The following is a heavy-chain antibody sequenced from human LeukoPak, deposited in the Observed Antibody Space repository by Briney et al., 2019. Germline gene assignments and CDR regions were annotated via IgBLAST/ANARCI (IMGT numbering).Heavy chain of an antibody. CDR2: ISWNSGSI. D-gene: IGHD2-15*01. J-gene: IGHJ5*02. V-gene: IGHV3-9*01. CDR3: ARVVNWFDP. Sequence: GGSLRLSCAASGFTFTDYTMHWVRQAPGKGLEWVSGISWNSGSIGYADSVKGRFTISRDNAKTSLYLQMNSLRAEDTAVYYCARVVNWFDPWGQGTLVTVSS. CDR1: GFTFTDYT.